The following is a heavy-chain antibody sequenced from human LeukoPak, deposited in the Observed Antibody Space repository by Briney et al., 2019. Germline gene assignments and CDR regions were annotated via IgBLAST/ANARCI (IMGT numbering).Heavy chain of an antibody. V-gene: IGHV4-34*01. D-gene: IGHD3-10*01. CDR2: INHSGST. CDR1: GGSFSDYY. J-gene: IGHJ4*02. CDR3: ARVESGWFGELLAN. Sequence: SETLSPTCAVYGGSFSDYYWSWIRQPPGKGLEWIGEINHSGSTNYNPSLKSRVTISVDTSKNQFSLKLSSVTAADTAVYYCARVESGWFGELLANWGQGTLVTVSS.